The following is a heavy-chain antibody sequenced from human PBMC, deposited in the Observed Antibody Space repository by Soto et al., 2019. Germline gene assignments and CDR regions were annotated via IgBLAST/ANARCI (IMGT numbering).Heavy chain of an antibody. J-gene: IGHJ5*02. CDR3: ARDAGITMVRGVMPGGET. CDR1: GYTFTSYG. D-gene: IGHD3-10*01. CDR2: ISAYNGNT. V-gene: IGHV1-18*01. Sequence: QVQLVQSGAEVKKPGASVKVSCKASGYTFTSYGISWVRQAPGQGPEWMGWISAYNGNTNYAQKLQGRVTMTTDTXTXTXYMELRSLRSDDTAVYYCARDAGITMVRGVMPGGETWGQGTLVTVSS.